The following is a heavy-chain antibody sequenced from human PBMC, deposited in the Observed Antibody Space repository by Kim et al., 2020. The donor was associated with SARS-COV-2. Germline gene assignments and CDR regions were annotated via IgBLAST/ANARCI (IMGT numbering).Heavy chain of an antibody. J-gene: IGHJ1*01. CDR1: GDSVTTNTDS. Sequence: SETLSLTCSVSGDSVTTNTDSWGWIRQPPGKGLEWIGSIYNRRRIDYNPSLKSRVTISVDPSKNHFSLRLSSVTAADTAMYYCARQTIYIGQERTTLEYFQHWGQGTKVIVS. D-gene: IGHD5-12*01. V-gene: IGHV4-39*01. CDR2: IYNRRRI. CDR3: ARQTIYIGQERTTLEYFQH.